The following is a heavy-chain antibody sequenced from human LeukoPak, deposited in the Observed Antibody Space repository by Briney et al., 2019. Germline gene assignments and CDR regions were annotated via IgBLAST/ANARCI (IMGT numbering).Heavy chain of an antibody. CDR3: ARSGRYCSGGSCDYYYYGMDV. CDR1: GFPFSSYD. J-gene: IGHJ6*02. V-gene: IGHV3-13*01. Sequence: GGSLRLSCAASGFPFSSYDMHWVRQATGKGLEWVSAIGTAGDTYYPGSVKGRFTISRENAKNSLYLQMNSLRAEDTAVYYCARSGRYCSGGSCDYYYYGMDVWGQGTTVTVSS. CDR2: IGTAGDT. D-gene: IGHD2-15*01.